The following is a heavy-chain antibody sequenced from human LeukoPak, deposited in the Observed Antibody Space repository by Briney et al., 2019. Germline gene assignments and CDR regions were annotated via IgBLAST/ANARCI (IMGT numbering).Heavy chain of an antibody. CDR3: AKGRRFGELLSPNWFDP. CDR1: GFTFSSYA. V-gene: IGHV3-23*01. Sequence: PGGSLRLSCAASGFTFSSYAMSWVRQAPGKGLEWVSAISGSGGSTYYADSVKGRFTISRDNSKNTLYLQMNSLRAEDTAVYYCAKGRRFGELLSPNWFDPWGQGTLVTVSS. CDR2: ISGSGGST. D-gene: IGHD3-10*01. J-gene: IGHJ5*02.